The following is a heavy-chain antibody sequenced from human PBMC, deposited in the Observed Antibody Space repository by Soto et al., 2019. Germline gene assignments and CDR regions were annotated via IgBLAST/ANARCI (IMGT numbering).Heavy chain of an antibody. Sequence: QPLSLTCAITGDSASSNSAGWSWVRQSPSRGLEWLGRTYYRSKWYYEYAVSVRGRITINPDTSKNQYSLQLNSVTPEDTAVYFCARGEQYSGRIFDYWGQGTLVTVSS. J-gene: IGHJ4*01. CDR3: ARGEQYSGRIFDY. CDR1: GDSASSNSAG. CDR2: TYYRSKWYY. D-gene: IGHD1-26*01. V-gene: IGHV6-1*01.